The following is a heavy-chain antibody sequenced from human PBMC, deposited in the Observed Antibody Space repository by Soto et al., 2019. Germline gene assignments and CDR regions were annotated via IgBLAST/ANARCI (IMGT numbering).Heavy chain of an antibody. CDR3: AKKGLGSLATYCNYGDCHYAFDL. CDR1: GFTFTNYA. J-gene: IGHJ3*01. D-gene: IGHD2-21*02. V-gene: IGHV3-23*01. CDR2: FSGGGDGT. Sequence: EVQLLESGGGLVQPGGSLRLSCAASGFTFTNYAMSWVRQAPGKGLEWVSTFSGGGDGTYYADSVKGRFSTSRENSRNSVYLQMNSQRAEAPAVYYCAKKGLGSLATYCNYGDCHYAFDLWGQGTIVTVSS.